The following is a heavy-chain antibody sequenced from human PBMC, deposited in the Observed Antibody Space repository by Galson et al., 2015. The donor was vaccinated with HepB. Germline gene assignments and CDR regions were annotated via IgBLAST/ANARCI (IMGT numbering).Heavy chain of an antibody. V-gene: IGHV3-9*01. CDR3: AKDVEARDYWYIDL. Sequence: LRLSCAASGFTFDDYAMHWVRQAPGKGLEWVSRISWNSDIIAYADSVKGRFTISRDNAKNSLYLQMNSLRAEDTALYYCAKDVEARDYWYIDLWGRGTLVTVSS. D-gene: IGHD5-24*01. CDR1: GFTFDDYA. CDR2: ISWNSDII. J-gene: IGHJ2*01.